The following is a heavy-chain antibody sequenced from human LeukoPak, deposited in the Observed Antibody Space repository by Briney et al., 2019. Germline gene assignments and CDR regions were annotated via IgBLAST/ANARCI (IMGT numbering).Heavy chain of an antibody. Sequence: ASVKVSCKASGYTFTSYYMHWVRQAPGQGLEWMGIINPSGGSTSYAQKFQGRVNMTRDMSTSTVYMELSSLRSEDTAVYYCARVIRYCSSTSCYYFDYWGQGTLVTVSS. D-gene: IGHD2-2*01. CDR3: ARVIRYCSSTSCYYFDY. V-gene: IGHV1-46*01. J-gene: IGHJ4*02. CDR2: INPSGGST. CDR1: GYTFTSYY.